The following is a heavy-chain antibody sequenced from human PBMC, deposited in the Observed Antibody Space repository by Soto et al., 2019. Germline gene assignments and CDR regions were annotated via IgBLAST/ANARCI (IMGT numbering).Heavy chain of an antibody. CDR3: ARESSSGRRDRIDY. CDR1: GFTFSNHG. J-gene: IGHJ4*02. V-gene: IGHV3-33*01. CDR2: IWYDGTNR. Sequence: GGSLRLSCVASGFTFSNHGMHWVRQAPGKGLEWVTVIWYDGTNRFYADSAKGRFTISRDISENTVYLQMDSLRSEDTAVYYCARESSSGRRDRIDYWGQGTLVTVSS. D-gene: IGHD6-19*01.